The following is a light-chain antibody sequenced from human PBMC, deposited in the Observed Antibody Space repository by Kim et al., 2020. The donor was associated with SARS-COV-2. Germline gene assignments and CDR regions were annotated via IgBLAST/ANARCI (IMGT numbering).Light chain of an antibody. J-gene: IGLJ1*01. V-gene: IGLV2-18*02. CDR3: SSYTSSSTYV. Sequence: GQSVTISCTGTSSDVGSYNRVSWYQQPPGTAPKLMMYEVSNRPSGVPDRFSGSKSGNAASLTISGLQAEDEADYYCSSYTSSSTYVFGTGTKVTVL. CDR1: SSDVGSYNR. CDR2: EVS.